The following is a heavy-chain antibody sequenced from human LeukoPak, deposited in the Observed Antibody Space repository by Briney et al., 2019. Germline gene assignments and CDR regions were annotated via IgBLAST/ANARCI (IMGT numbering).Heavy chain of an antibody. J-gene: IGHJ4*02. D-gene: IGHD4-17*01. Sequence: ASVKVSCKASGYTFTGYYMHWVRQAPGQGLEWMGWINPNSGGTNYAQKFQGRVTMTRDTSISTAYMELSRLRSDDTAVYYCARVDNYGDYGDYWGQGTPVTVPS. CDR1: GYTFTGYY. CDR2: INPNSGGT. CDR3: ARVDNYGDYGDY. V-gene: IGHV1-2*02.